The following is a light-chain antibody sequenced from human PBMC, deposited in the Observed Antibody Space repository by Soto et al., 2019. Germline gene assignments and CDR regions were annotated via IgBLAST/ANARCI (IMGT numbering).Light chain of an antibody. CDR3: QQYGSSPPT. J-gene: IGKJ1*01. CDR2: GAS. V-gene: IGKV3-20*01. CDR1: QSVSSDY. Sequence: EIVLTQSPGPLSLSPGERATLSCRSSQSVSSDYLAWYQQKPGQAPRLLIYGASSRATGIPDRFSGSGSGTDFTLTISRLEPEDFAVYYCQQYGSSPPTLGQGTKVDIK.